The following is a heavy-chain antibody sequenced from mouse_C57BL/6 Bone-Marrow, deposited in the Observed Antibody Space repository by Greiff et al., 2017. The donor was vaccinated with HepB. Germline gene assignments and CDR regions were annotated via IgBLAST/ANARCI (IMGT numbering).Heavy chain of an antibody. CDR3: TFYYGSSYGFYFDY. CDR2: IDPENGDT. V-gene: IGHV14-4*01. CDR1: GFNIKDDY. Sequence: EVQVVESGAELVRPGASVKLSCTASGFNIKDDYMHWVKQRPEQGLEWIGWIDPENGDTEYASKFQGKATITADTSSNTAYLQLSSLTSEDTAVYYCTFYYGSSYGFYFDYWGQGTTLTVSS. J-gene: IGHJ2*01. D-gene: IGHD1-1*01.